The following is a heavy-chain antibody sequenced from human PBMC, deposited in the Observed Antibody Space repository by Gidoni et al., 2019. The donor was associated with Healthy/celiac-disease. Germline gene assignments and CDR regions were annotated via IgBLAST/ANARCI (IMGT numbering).Heavy chain of an antibody. D-gene: IGHD3-3*01. J-gene: IGHJ6*02. CDR1: GGSISSCSYY. CDR3: ARIGYDFWSGYHYYYYGMDV. Sequence: QLQLQESGPGLVKPSETLSLPCTVSGGSISSCSYYWGWIRQPPGKGLEWIGRIYYSGSTYYNPSLKSRVTISVDTSKNQFSLKLSSVTAADTAVYYCARIGYDFWSGYHYYYYGMDVWGQGTTVTVSS. V-gene: IGHV4-39*01. CDR2: IYYSGST.